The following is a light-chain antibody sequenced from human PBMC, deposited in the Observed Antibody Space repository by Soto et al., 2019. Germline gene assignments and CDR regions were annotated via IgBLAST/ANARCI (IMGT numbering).Light chain of an antibody. CDR3: NSYAGGNTFV. V-gene: IGLV2-8*01. CDR1: TSDVGGYEY. J-gene: IGLJ1*01. CDR2: EVN. Sequence: QSALTQPPSASGSIGQSVTISCTGTTSDVGGYEYVSWYQQHPGKAPKVLLYEVNKRPSGVPDRFSGSKSGNMASLTVSGLQAEDEAEYYCNSYAGGNTFVFGSGTKVTVL.